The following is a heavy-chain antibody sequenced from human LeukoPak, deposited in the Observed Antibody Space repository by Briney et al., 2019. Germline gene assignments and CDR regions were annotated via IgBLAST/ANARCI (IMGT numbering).Heavy chain of an antibody. D-gene: IGHD1-1*01. CDR3: ARRAYSAAYWKHFDY. V-gene: IGHV4-39*01. J-gene: IGHJ4*02. CDR1: GGSISSSSDY. Sequence: SETLSLTCTVPGGSISSSSDYWGWIRQAPGKGLEWIGSIYYHENTYYNSSLKSRVTISVDTSKNQFSLKLNSVTAADTAVYFCARRAYSAAYWKHFDYWGQGTLVTVSS. CDR2: IYYHENT.